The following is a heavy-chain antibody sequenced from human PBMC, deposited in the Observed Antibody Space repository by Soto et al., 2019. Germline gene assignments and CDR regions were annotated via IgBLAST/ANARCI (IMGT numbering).Heavy chain of an antibody. Sequence: SLRLSCAASGFTFSSYSMNWVRQAPGKGLEWVSSISSSSSYIYYADSVKGRFTISRDNAKNSLYLQMNSLRAEDTAVYYCAREEVAGLAFDIWGQGTMVTVSS. CDR2: ISSSSSYI. V-gene: IGHV3-21*01. CDR3: AREEVAGLAFDI. D-gene: IGHD6-19*01. CDR1: GFTFSSYS. J-gene: IGHJ3*02.